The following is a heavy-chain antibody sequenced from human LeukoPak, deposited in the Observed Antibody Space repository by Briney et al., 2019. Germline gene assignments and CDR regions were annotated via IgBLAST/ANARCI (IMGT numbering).Heavy chain of an antibody. V-gene: IGHV5-51*01. Sequence: GESLKISCKGSGYSFTSYWIGWVRQMPGKGLEWVGIIYPGDSDTRYSPSFEGQVTISADKSISTAYLQWSSLKASDTAMYYCAKTGYTSGWPRRVDAFDIWGQGTMVTVSS. CDR3: AKTGYTSGWPRRVDAFDI. D-gene: IGHD6-19*01. CDR2: IYPGDSDT. CDR1: GYSFTSYW. J-gene: IGHJ3*02.